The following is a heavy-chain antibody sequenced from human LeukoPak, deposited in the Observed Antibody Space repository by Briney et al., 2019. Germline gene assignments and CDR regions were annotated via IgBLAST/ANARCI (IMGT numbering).Heavy chain of an antibody. CDR2: ISYDGSNK. V-gene: IGHV3-30*04. J-gene: IGHJ4*02. Sequence: PGGSLRLSCAASGFTFSSYAMHWVRQAPGKGLEWVAVISYDGSNKYYADSVRGRFTISRDNSKNTLYLQMNSLRAEDTAVYYCARGPGLLDYWGQGTLVTVSS. D-gene: IGHD2-21*02. CDR3: ARGPGLLDY. CDR1: GFTFSSYA.